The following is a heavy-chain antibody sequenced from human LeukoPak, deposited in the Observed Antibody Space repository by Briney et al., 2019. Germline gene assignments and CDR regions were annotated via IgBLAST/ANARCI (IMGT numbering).Heavy chain of an antibody. CDR2: SYYSGST. Sequence: PSETLSLTCTVSGGSISSGGYYWSWIRQHPGKGLEWIGYSYYSGSTYYNPSLKSRVTISVDTSKNQFSLKLSSVTAADTAVYYCARVSSRNAFDIWGQGTMVTVSS. V-gene: IGHV4-31*03. CDR3: ARVSSRNAFDI. CDR1: GGSISSGGYY. D-gene: IGHD6-13*01. J-gene: IGHJ3*02.